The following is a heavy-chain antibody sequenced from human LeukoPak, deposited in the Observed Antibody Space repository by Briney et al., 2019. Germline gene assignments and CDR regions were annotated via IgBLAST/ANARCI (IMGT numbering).Heavy chain of an antibody. J-gene: IGHJ5*02. Sequence: SETLSLTCTVSGGSISSSSYYWGWIRQPPGKGLEWIGSIYYSGSTYYNPSLKSRVTISVDTSKNQFSLKLSSVTAADTAVYYCAREGRSSSPFYNWFDPWGQGTLVTVSS. CDR1: GGSISSSSYY. CDR3: AREGRSSSPFYNWFDP. V-gene: IGHV4-39*07. D-gene: IGHD6-13*01. CDR2: IYYSGST.